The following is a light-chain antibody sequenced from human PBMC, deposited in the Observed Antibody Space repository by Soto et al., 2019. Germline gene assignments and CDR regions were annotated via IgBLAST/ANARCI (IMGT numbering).Light chain of an antibody. J-gene: IGLJ2*01. Sequence: QSALTQPASVSGSPGQSITISCTGTSSDVGSYKLVSWYQQHTGKAPKLMIYEANKRPSGVSNRFSASKSGNAASLTISGLRAEDEADYYCCSYAGISPIFGGGTQLTVL. CDR1: SSDVGSYKL. CDR3: CSYAGISPI. V-gene: IGLV2-23*01. CDR2: EAN.